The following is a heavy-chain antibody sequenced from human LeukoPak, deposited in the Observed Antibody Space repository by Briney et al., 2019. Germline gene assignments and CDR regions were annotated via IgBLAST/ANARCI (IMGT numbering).Heavy chain of an antibody. D-gene: IGHD2-21*01. Sequence: SETLSLTCTVSGGSISSHYWSWIRQPPGKGLEWIGYIYYSGSTNYNPSLKSRVTISVDTSKNQFSLKLSSVTSADPAVYYCARGSRIRYYYYYYRDVRGKGTTVTVSS. CDR1: GGSISSHY. CDR3: ARGSRIRYYYYYYRDV. CDR2: IYYSGST. V-gene: IGHV4-59*11. J-gene: IGHJ6*03.